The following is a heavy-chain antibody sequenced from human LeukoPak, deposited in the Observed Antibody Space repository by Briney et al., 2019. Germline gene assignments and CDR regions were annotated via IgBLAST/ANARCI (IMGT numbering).Heavy chain of an antibody. J-gene: IGHJ2*01. CDR3: AGDSSGYYFYFDL. D-gene: IGHD3-22*01. V-gene: IGHV3-30-3*01. CDR1: GFTFSNYA. CDR2: ISYDGSNK. Sequence: PGGSLRLSCAASGFTFSNYAMHWVRQAPGKGLEWVAVISYDGSNKYYADSVKGRFTISRDNSKNTVYLQMNRLRTDDTAVYYCAGDSSGYYFYFDLWGRGTLVTVSS.